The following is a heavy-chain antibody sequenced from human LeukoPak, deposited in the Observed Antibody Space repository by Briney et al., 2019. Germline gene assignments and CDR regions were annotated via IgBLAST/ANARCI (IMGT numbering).Heavy chain of an antibody. Sequence: GGSLRLSCAASGFPFSSYSMSWIRQTPGKGLEWVAATVGIGPDTYHADSVKGRFTVSRDNSKNILYLQMNSLRVEDTAVYYCTKASAARCIGVFCYPFDHWGQGTLVTVSS. D-gene: IGHD2-15*01. CDR3: TKASAARCIGVFCYPFDH. CDR1: GFPFSSYS. V-gene: IGHV3-23*01. J-gene: IGHJ4*02. CDR2: TVGIGPDT.